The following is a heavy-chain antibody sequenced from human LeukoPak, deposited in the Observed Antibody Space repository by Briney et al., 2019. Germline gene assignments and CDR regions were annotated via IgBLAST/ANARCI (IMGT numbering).Heavy chain of an antibody. CDR1: GYTFTSYA. CDR2: INAGNGNT. Sequence: GASVKVSCKASGYTFTSYAMHWVRQAPGQRLEWMGWINAGNGNTKYSQKFQGRVTITADESTSTAYMELSSLRSEDTAVYYCARQNEDSSGWYYFDYWGQGTLVTVSS. CDR3: ARQNEDSSGWYYFDY. J-gene: IGHJ4*02. D-gene: IGHD6-19*01. V-gene: IGHV1-3*01.